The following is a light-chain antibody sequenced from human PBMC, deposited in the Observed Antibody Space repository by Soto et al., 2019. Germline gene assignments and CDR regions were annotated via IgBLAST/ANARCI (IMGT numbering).Light chain of an antibody. Sequence: DIQMTQSPSSLSASVGDRVTITCRASQTISTYLNWFQQKPGKAPKLLIYTASSLQSGVPSRFSGSGSGTDFTLTISSLQPEDFATYYCQQSSSNLLTFGGGTKVDIK. CDR3: QQSSSNLLT. CDR1: QTISTY. CDR2: TAS. J-gene: IGKJ4*01. V-gene: IGKV1-39*01.